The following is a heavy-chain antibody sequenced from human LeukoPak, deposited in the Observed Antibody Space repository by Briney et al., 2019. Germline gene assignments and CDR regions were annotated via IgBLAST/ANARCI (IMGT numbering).Heavy chain of an antibody. Sequence: GGSLRLSCAASGFTFSSYWMHWVRQVPGKGLVWVSRINSDGSITNYADSVKGRFTISRDNAKDTLHLQMNSLRVEDTALYYCARDDGDGYMYYFDYWGQGTLVTVSS. CDR2: INSDGSIT. V-gene: IGHV3-74*01. J-gene: IGHJ4*02. D-gene: IGHD5-24*01. CDR3: ARDDGDGYMYYFDY. CDR1: GFTFSSYW.